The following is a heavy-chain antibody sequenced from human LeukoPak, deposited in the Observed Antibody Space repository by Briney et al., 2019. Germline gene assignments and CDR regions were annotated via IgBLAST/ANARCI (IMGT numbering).Heavy chain of an antibody. CDR1: GFTFSSYW. CDR2: IKQDGSEK. D-gene: IGHD5-12*01. CDR3: ARDPYSGYDTYYFDS. V-gene: IGHV3-7*01. J-gene: IGHJ4*02. Sequence: GGSLRLSCAASGFTFSSYWMSWVRQAPGKGLEWVANIKQDGSEKYYVDSVKGRFTISRDNAKNSLYLQMNSLRAEDTAVYYCARDPYSGYDTYYFDSWGQGTLVTVSS.